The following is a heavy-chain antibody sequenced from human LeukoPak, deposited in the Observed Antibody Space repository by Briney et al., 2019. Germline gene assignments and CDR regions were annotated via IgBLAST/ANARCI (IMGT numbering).Heavy chain of an antibody. CDR2: IRYDGSNK. CDR3: AKVRPLDSSPSDY. J-gene: IGHJ4*02. D-gene: IGHD3-22*01. Sequence: PGGSLRLSCAASGFTFSSYGMCWVRQAPGKGLEWVAFIRYDGSNKYYADSVKGRFTISRDNSKNTLYLQMNSLRAEDTAVYYCAKVRPLDSSPSDYWGQGTLVTVSS. CDR1: GFTFSSYG. V-gene: IGHV3-30*02.